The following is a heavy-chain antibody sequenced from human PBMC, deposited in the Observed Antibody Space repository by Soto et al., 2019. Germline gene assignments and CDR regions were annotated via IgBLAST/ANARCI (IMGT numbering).Heavy chain of an antibody. D-gene: IGHD1-1*01. CDR3: ARESEDLHSNVDY. J-gene: IGHJ4*02. CDR1: GFPFTMYS. CDR2: ISSTTNYI. V-gene: IGHV3-21*06. Sequence: GGSLRLSCAASGFPFTMYSMNLVRQSPGKGLEWVSSISSTTNYIYYGDSMKGRFTISRDNAKNSLYLEMKSLRAEDTAVYYCARESEDLHSNVDYWGQGRLVTVSS.